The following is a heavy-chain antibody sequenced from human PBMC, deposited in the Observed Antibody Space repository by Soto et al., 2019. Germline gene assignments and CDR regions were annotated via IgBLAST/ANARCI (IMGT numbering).Heavy chain of an antibody. CDR3: AREGIDWLSRPTHFDY. V-gene: IGHV4-61*01. CDR2: IYYSGST. CDR1: GGSVSSGSYY. J-gene: IGHJ4*02. D-gene: IGHD3-9*01. Sequence: LSLTCTVSGGSVSSGSYYWSWIRQPPGKGLEWIGYIYYSGSTNYNPSLKSRVTISVDTSKNQFSLKLSSVTAADTAVYYCAREGIDWLSRPTHFDYWGQGTLVTVSS.